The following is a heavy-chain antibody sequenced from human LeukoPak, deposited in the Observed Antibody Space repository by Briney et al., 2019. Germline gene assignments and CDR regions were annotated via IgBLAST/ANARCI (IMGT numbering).Heavy chain of an antibody. V-gene: IGHV1-69*04. D-gene: IGHD3-22*01. CDR3: AREGEGYYYDSSGYLNWFDP. Sequence: GSSVTVSCKASGGTFSSYAISWVRQAPGQGLEWMGRIIPILGIANYAQKFQGRVTITADKSTSTAYMELSSLRSEDTAVYYCAREGEGYYYDSSGYLNWFDPWGQGTLVTVSS. CDR2: IIPILGIA. CDR1: GGTFSSYA. J-gene: IGHJ5*02.